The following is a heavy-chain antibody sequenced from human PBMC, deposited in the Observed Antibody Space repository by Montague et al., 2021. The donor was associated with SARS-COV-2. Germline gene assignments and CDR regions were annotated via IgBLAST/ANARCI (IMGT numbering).Heavy chain of an antibody. CDR1: GFTFSNSA. CDR2: SSGSDGGT. J-gene: IGHJ6*02. V-gene: IGHV3-23*01. D-gene: IGHD3-10*01. Sequence: SLRLSCAASGFTFSNSAMNWVRQAPGEGLEWVSGSSGSDGGTHYADSVKGRFTISRDNSKNVLYLQMNSLRAEDTALYYCAKDSYYYGLGYGMDVWGQGTTVTVS. CDR3: AKDSYYYGLGYGMDV.